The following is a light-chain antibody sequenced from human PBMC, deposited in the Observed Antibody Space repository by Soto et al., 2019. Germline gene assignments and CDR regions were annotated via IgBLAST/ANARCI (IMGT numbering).Light chain of an antibody. J-gene: IGKJ1*01. Sequence: DIQMTQSPSTLSASVGDSVTVTCRAIQSIGTWLAWYQQKPGTAPKLLIDGASSLETGVSSRFSGSGSGTKFTLTITSLHPDDFATYYCQQYATYSPEWTFGQGTKV. CDR3: QQYATYSPEWT. CDR1: QSIGTW. V-gene: IGKV1-5*01. CDR2: GAS.